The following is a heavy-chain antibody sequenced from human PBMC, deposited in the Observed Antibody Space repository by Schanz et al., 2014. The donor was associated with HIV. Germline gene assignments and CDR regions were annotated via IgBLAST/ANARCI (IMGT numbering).Heavy chain of an antibody. CDR3: ARDGAMAFSLGMDV. CDR1: GFTFSGYG. J-gene: IGHJ6*02. D-gene: IGHD2-2*01. CDR2: IWYDGKNR. Sequence: VQLVESGGGVVQPGRSLRLSCAVSGFTFSGYGMHWVRQAPGKGLEWGAVIWYDGKNRDYADSVKGRFTISRDNSKNTLYLQMNRMRTEDTAVYYCARDGAMAFSLGMDVWGQGTTVTVSS. V-gene: IGHV3-33*01.